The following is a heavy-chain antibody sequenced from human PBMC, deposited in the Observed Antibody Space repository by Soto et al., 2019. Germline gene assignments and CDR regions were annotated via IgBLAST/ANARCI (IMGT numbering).Heavy chain of an antibody. CDR1: GFTFDDYA. D-gene: IGHD6-6*01. CDR3: ATDTAEQLVGGFDY. V-gene: IGHV3-9*01. J-gene: IGHJ4*02. CDR2: ISWYSGSI. Sequence: EVQLVESGGGLVQPGRSLRLSCAASGFTFDDYAMHWVRQAPGKGLEWVSGISWYSGSIGYADSVKGRLTISRDNAKNSLYLQMNSLRAEDTALYYCATDTAEQLVGGFDYWGQGTLVTVSS.